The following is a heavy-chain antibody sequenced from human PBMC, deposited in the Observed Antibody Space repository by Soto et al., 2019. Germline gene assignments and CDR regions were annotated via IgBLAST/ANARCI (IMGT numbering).Heavy chain of an antibody. Sequence: QVQLVESGGAVFRPGGSLRLSVQRPGFMLSTHALHWVGQAPGKGLEWVAVIWSDGNIRYYADSVKGRFTISRDNSKNTVYLQMNSLRAEDTAVYYCVRGDNWNDEASDYWGQGTLVTVSS. CDR2: IWSDGNIR. D-gene: IGHD1-1*01. V-gene: IGHV3-33*01. J-gene: IGHJ4*02. CDR1: GFMLSTHA. CDR3: VRGDNWNDEASDY.